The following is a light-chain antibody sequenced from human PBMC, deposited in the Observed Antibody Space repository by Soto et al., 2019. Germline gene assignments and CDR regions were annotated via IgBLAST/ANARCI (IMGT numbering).Light chain of an antibody. CDR1: QGVSNY. Sequence: DIQMTQSPSSLSASVGDRVTITCRASQGVSNYLAWYQQKPGKVPKLLIYAASTLQSGVPSRFSGSGSGTDFTLTISSLQPEDVASYYCQKYSSASTFGGGTKVEI. CDR2: AAS. V-gene: IGKV1-27*01. J-gene: IGKJ4*01. CDR3: QKYSSAST.